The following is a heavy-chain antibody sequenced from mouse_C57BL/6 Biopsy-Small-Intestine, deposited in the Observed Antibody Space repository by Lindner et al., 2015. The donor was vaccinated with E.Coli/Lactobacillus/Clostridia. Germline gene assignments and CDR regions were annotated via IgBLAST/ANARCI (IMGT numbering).Heavy chain of an antibody. V-gene: IGHV3-5*01. Sequence: VQLQESGPGLVKPSQTVFLTCTVTGISITTGNFRWSWIRQFPGNKLEWIGYISYSGTITYNPSLTSRTTITRDTPKNQFFLEMTSLTAEDTATYYCARDYDWYFDVWGTGTTVTVSS. CDR3: ARDYDWYFDV. J-gene: IGHJ1*03. CDR2: ISYSGTI. CDR1: GISITTGNFR.